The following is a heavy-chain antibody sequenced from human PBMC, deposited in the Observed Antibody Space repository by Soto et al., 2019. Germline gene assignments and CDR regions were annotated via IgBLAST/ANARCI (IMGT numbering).Heavy chain of an antibody. D-gene: IGHD6-19*01. CDR1: GYTFTSYD. CDR2: VNPNSGNT. Sequence: QVQLVQSGAEVKKPGASVKVSCKASGYTFTSYDINWVRQATGQGLEWMGWVNPNSGNTDYAQKFQGRVTMTRNTSISTAYMELSSLRSEDTAVYYCARDYSSGYGMDVWGQGTTVTVSS. V-gene: IGHV1-8*01. J-gene: IGHJ6*02. CDR3: ARDYSSGYGMDV.